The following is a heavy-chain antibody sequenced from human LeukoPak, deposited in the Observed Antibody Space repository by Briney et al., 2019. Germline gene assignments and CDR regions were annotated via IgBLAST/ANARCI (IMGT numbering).Heavy chain of an antibody. D-gene: IGHD6-6*01. Sequence: PGGSLRLSCAASGFTFDDYAMHWVRQAPGKGLEWVSGISWNSGSIGYADSVKGRFTISRDNAKNSLYLQMNSLRAEDTALYYCAKEKSSQDGAFDIWGQGTMVTVSS. J-gene: IGHJ3*02. CDR3: AKEKSSQDGAFDI. CDR1: GFTFDDYA. CDR2: ISWNSGSI. V-gene: IGHV3-9*01.